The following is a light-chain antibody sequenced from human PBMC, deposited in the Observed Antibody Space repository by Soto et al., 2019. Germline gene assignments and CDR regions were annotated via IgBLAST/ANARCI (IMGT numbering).Light chain of an antibody. V-gene: IGKV2-28*01. J-gene: IGKJ1*01. CDR1: QSLQHSNGSNY. CDR3: MQALHPPA. CDR2: LAS. Sequence: DIVMTQSPLSLPVTPGEPASISCRSSQSLQHSNGSNYLDWYVQKPGQSPQILIYLASNRASGVPERVRGRGSGTDFTMKISRVEAEDVGTYYCMQALHPPAFGQGTKVEIK.